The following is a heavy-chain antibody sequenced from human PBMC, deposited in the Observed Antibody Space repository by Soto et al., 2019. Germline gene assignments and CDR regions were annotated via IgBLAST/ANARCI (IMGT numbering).Heavy chain of an antibody. CDR1: GGSVSNKTYY. CDR3: ARTAAVPNTLRSRYFFDY. D-gene: IGHD6-25*01. CDR2: VYYSGTT. Sequence: SETLSFTCSVSGGSVSNKTYYWSWIRQPPGKRLEWIGYVYYSGTTNYNPSLKSRVTISVDLSKNQFSLRLSSVTTADTALYYCARTAAVPNTLRSRYFFDYWGQGTLVTVSS. V-gene: IGHV4-61*01. J-gene: IGHJ4*02.